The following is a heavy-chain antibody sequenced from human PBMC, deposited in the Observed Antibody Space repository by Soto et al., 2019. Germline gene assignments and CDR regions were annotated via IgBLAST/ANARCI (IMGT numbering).Heavy chain of an antibody. CDR2: IWHDGRNK. Sequence: QVQLVESGGGVIQPGRSLRLTCAASGFTFSSFGMHWVRQAPGKGLEWVAVIWHDGRNKYYADFVKGRFTISRGNSKNTLYLQMNSLRAEDTAVYYCASRSPALDYWGQGTLVTVSS. J-gene: IGHJ4*02. V-gene: IGHV3-33*01. CDR3: ASRSPALDY. D-gene: IGHD2-2*01. CDR1: GFTFSSFG.